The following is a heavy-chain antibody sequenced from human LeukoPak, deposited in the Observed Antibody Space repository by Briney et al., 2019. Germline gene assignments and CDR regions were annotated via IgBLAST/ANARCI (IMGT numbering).Heavy chain of an antibody. J-gene: IGHJ4*02. V-gene: IGHV1-46*01. CDR3: ARPTAPVAGTGLWY. CDR2: INPSGGST. CDR1: GYTFISYS. Sequence: GASVKVSCKASGYTFISYSMNWVRQAPGQGLEWMGIINPSGGSTSYAQKFQGRVTMTRDTSTSTVYMELSSLRSEDTAVYYCARPTAPVAGTGLWYWGQGTLVTVSS. D-gene: IGHD6-19*01.